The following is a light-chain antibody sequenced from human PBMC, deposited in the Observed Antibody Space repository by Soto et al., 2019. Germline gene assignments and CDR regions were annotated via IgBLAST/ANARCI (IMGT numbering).Light chain of an antibody. CDR3: SSYAGSNNFEPDVI. J-gene: IGLJ2*01. V-gene: IGLV2-8*01. Sequence: QSALTQPPSASGSPGQSVTISCTGTSSDVGGYNYVSWYQQHPGKAPKLMIYEVTKRPSGVPDRFSGSKSGNTASLTVSGLQAEDEADYYCSSYAGSNNFEPDVIFGGGTKVTVL. CDR2: EVT. CDR1: SSDVGGYNY.